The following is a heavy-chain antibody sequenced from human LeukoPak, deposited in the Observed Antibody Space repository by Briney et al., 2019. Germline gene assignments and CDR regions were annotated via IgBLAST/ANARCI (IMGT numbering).Heavy chain of an antibody. D-gene: IGHD3-3*01. Sequence: ASVKVSCKASGYTFTGYYMHWVRQAPGQGLEWMGWINPNSGGTNYAQKFQGRVTMTRDTSISTAYMELSRLRSDDTAVYYCARGGGYDFWSGYYLNNWFDPWGQGTLVTVSS. CDR2: INPNSGGT. CDR1: GYTFTGYY. J-gene: IGHJ5*02. V-gene: IGHV1-2*02. CDR3: ARGGGYDFWSGYYLNNWFDP.